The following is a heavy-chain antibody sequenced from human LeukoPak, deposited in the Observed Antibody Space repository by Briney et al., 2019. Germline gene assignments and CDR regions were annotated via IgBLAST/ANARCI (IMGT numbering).Heavy chain of an antibody. J-gene: IGHJ6*02. Sequence: ASVNVSCKASGGTFSSYAISWVRQAPGEGLEWMGGIIPIFGTANYAQKFQGRVTITADESTSTAYMELSSLRSEDTAVYYCASGPYGHYPLYYYYGMDVWGQGTTVTVSS. CDR2: IIPIFGTA. D-gene: IGHD4-17*01. CDR3: ASGPYGHYPLYYYYGMDV. V-gene: IGHV1-69*13. CDR1: GGTFSSYA.